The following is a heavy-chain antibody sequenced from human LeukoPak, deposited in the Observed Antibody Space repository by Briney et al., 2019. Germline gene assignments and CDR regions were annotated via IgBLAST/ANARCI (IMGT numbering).Heavy chain of an antibody. J-gene: IGHJ5*02. V-gene: IGHV1-46*01. D-gene: IGHD2/OR15-2a*01. CDR2: NNPSGGST. CDR3: ARDSVRFSGSGWFDP. Sequence: ASVKVYCKASGRTFTSYYMHWVRQAPGQGLEWMGINNPSGGSTSYAQKFQGRVTMTRDTSTSTVYMELSSLRSDDTAVYYCARDSVRFSGSGWFDPWGQGTLVTVSS. CDR1: GRTFTSYY.